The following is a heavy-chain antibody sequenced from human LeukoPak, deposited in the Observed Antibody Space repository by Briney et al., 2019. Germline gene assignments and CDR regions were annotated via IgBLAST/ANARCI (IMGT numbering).Heavy chain of an antibody. CDR2: ISSSGSTI. Sequence: GGSLRLSCAASGFTFSSYEMNWVRQAPGKGLEWVSHISSSGSTIYYADSVKGRFTISRDNSKNTLYLQMNSLRAEDTAVYYCAKDVSPDYGDYVVDPWGQGTLVTVSS. CDR3: AKDVSPDYGDYVVDP. V-gene: IGHV3-48*03. CDR1: GFTFSSYE. J-gene: IGHJ5*02. D-gene: IGHD4-17*01.